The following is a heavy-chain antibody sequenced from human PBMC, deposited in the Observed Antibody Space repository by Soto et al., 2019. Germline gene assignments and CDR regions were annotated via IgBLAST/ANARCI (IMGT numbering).Heavy chain of an antibody. Sequence: VGSLRLSCAASGFTFSSYWMSWVRQAPEKGLEWVANIKQDGSEKYYVDSVKGRFTISRDNSKNTLYLQINSLRPEDTAVYYCAKDFTPWFGDYFYYYYGMDVWGQGTTVTVSS. CDR2: IKQDGSEK. J-gene: IGHJ6*02. D-gene: IGHD4-17*01. V-gene: IGHV3-7*01. CDR3: AKDFTPWFGDYFYYYYGMDV. CDR1: GFTFSSYW.